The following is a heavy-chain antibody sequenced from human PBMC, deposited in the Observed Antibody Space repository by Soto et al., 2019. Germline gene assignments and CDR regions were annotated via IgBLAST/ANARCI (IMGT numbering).Heavy chain of an antibody. V-gene: IGHV3-23*01. CDR3: AIRGMGTYY. D-gene: IGHD1-7*01. Sequence: GGSLRLSCAASGLTLNSFAMSWVRQGPGKGLEWVSAISGGGDRTFCADSVNGRFTLSRDTSKNTLYLQMNSLTVDDTAVYFCAIRGMGTYYWGQGTLVTVSS. CDR1: GLTLNSFA. J-gene: IGHJ4*02. CDR2: ISGGGDRT.